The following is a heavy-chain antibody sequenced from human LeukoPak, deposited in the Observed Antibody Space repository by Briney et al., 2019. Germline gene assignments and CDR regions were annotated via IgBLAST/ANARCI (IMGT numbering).Heavy chain of an antibody. D-gene: IGHD4-23*01. CDR1: GFSFSSYS. CDR2: ISSGSSTI. V-gene: IGHV3-48*04. Sequence: GGSLRLSCVASGFSFSSYSMNWVRQAPGKGLEWVAYISSGSSTIYYADSVKGRLTMSRDNAKNSLHLQMNSLRAEDTAVYYCARAIRGGWYFDLWGRGTLVTVSS. J-gene: IGHJ2*01. CDR3: ARAIRGGWYFDL.